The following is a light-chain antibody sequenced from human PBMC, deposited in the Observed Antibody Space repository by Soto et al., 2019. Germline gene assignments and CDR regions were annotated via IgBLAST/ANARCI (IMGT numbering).Light chain of an antibody. CDR2: RIF. J-gene: IGKJ4*01. Sequence: EIVMTQSPGTLSVFPGERVTLSCRASQSVSGYLDWFQQKPGQAPRLVLQRIFIRAIGVPARFSGSGSETEFTLTISGLQSEDSGVYYCLQRSNWPPLTFGGGTKVDI. CDR1: QSVSGY. CDR3: LQRSNWPPLT. V-gene: IGKV3-15*01.